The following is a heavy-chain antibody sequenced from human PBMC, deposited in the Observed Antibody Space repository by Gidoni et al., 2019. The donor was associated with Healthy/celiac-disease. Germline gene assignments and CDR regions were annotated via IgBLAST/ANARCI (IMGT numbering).Heavy chain of an antibody. Sequence: EVQLVESGGVVVQPGGSLRLSCAASGFPFDDYTMHWVRQAPGKGLEWVSLISWDGGSTYYADSVKGRFTISRDNSKNSLYLQMNSLRTEDTALYYCAKDWGYGDYYYGMDVWGQGTTVTVSS. V-gene: IGHV3-43*01. D-gene: IGHD4-17*01. CDR2: ISWDGGST. CDR1: GFPFDDYT. J-gene: IGHJ6*02. CDR3: AKDWGYGDYYYGMDV.